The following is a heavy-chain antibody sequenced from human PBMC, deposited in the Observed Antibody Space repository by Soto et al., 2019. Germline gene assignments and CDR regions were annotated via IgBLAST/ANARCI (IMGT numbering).Heavy chain of an antibody. CDR3: TISPELARSLN. V-gene: IGHV3-73*01. CDR1: GFTFSGSA. J-gene: IGHJ4*02. Sequence: PGGSLRLACVASGFTFSGSAMHWVRQASGKGLEWVGRIRSKVNSYATEYTASVKGRFTISRDDSKDTAYLQMNSLNTEDTAVYYCTISPELARSLNWGQGTLVTVSS. CDR2: IRSKVNSYAT. D-gene: IGHD6-13*01.